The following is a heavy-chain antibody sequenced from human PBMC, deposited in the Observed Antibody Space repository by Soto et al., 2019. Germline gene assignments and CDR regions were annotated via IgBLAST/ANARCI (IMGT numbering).Heavy chain of an antibody. CDR3: ARVGGINWFDP. CDR1: GGSISSGGYY. Sequence: QVQLQESGPGLVKPSQTLSLTCTVSGGSISSGGYYWSWIRQHPRKGLEWIGYIYYSGSTYYNPSLKSRVTISVDTSKNECSLKLSSVTAADTAVYYCARVGGINWFDPWGQGTLVTVSS. V-gene: IGHV4-31*03. J-gene: IGHJ5*02. D-gene: IGHD3-16*01. CDR2: IYYSGST.